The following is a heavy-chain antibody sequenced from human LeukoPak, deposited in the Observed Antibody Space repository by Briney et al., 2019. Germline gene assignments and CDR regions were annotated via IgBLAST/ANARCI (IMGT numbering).Heavy chain of an antibody. Sequence: PSETRSLTCTVPGGSISSYYWSWIRQPAGKGLEWIGRIYTSGSTNYNPSLKSRVTMSVDTSKNQFSLKLSSVTAADPAVYYCAGRVESTGSFDLWGRGTLVTVSS. J-gene: IGHJ2*01. CDR2: IYTSGST. V-gene: IGHV4-4*07. CDR1: GGSISSYY. CDR3: AGRVESTGSFDL. D-gene: IGHD1-14*01.